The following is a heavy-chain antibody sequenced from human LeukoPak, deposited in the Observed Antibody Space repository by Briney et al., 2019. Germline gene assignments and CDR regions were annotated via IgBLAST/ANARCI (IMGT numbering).Heavy chain of an antibody. J-gene: IGHJ4*02. D-gene: IGHD3-9*01. Sequence: GGSLRLSCAASGFSFSDYVMNWVRQAPGKGLEWVATISGSGDSTKYTDSVKGRFAIFRDNSKSILYLQMRSLRAEDAAVYYCAKDGYDVSTGYHLRSLDHWGQGTLIAVSS. CDR2: ISGSGDST. CDR3: AKDGYDVSTGYHLRSLDH. V-gene: IGHV3-23*01. CDR1: GFSFSDYV.